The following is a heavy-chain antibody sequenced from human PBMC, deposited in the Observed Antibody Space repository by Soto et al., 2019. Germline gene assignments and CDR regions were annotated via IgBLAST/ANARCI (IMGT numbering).Heavy chain of an antibody. CDR2: IYYSGST. J-gene: IGHJ4*02. CDR1: GGSISSYY. D-gene: IGHD3-10*01. Sequence: SETLSLTCTVSGGSISSYYWGWIRQPPGKGLEWIGYIYYSGSTNYNPSLKSRVTISVDTSKNQFSLKLSSVTAADTAVYYCASSGFGELLSHDYWGQGTLVTVSS. V-gene: IGHV4-59*08. CDR3: ASSGFGELLSHDY.